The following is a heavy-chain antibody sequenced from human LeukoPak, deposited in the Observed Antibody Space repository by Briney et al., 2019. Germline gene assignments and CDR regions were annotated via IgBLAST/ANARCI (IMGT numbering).Heavy chain of an antibody. CDR1: GFTFSSYS. CDR2: INSDGSST. D-gene: IGHD3-22*01. V-gene: IGHV3-74*01. Sequence: GGSLRLSRAASGFTFSSYSMNWVRQAPGKGLVWVSRINSDGSSTNYADSVKGRFTISRDNAKNTLYLQMNSLRAEDTAVYYCARDDKKYYYDSSLWDYWGQGTLVTVSS. CDR3: ARDDKKYYYDSSLWDY. J-gene: IGHJ4*02.